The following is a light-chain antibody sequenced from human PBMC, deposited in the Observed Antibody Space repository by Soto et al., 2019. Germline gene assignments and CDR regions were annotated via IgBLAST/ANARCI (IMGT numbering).Light chain of an antibody. CDR1: QTVSSK. CDR3: QQYNDWPPQLT. Sequence: EIVMTQSPATLSVSVGERATLSCRASQTVSSKLAWYQQKPGQAPRLLIYGASTRATGIPARFTGSGSGTAFTLTISSLQSEDFAVYYCQQYNDWPPQLTFGGGTKVEIK. V-gene: IGKV3-15*01. J-gene: IGKJ4*01. CDR2: GAS.